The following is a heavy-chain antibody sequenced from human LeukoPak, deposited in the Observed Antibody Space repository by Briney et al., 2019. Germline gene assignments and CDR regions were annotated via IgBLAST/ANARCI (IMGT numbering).Heavy chain of an antibody. J-gene: IGHJ4*02. CDR1: GFTFSSYA. CDR3: AKGASYYYGSGSYYKYYFDY. Sequence: PGGSLRLSCAASGFTFSSYAMSWVRQAPGKGLEWVSAISGSGGSTYYADSVKGRFTISRDNSKYTLYLQMNSLRAEDTAVYYCAKGASYYYGSGSYYKYYFDYWGQGTLVTVSS. V-gene: IGHV3-23*01. D-gene: IGHD3-10*01. CDR2: ISGSGGST.